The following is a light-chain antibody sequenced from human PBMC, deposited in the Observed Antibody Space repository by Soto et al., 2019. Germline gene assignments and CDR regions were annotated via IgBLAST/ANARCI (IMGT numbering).Light chain of an antibody. CDR2: RNN. CDR3: AAWDDRLSGYV. CDR1: SSNIGSNY. V-gene: IGLV1-47*01. Sequence: QSVLTQPPSASGTPGQRVTISCYGSSSNIGSNYVYWYQQLPGTAPKLLIYRNNQRPSGVPDRFSGSKSGTSASLAISGLRSEDEADYYCAAWDDRLSGYVFGTGTKVTVL. J-gene: IGLJ1*01.